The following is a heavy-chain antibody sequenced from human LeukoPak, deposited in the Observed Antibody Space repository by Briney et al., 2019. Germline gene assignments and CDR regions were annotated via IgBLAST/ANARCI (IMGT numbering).Heavy chain of an antibody. D-gene: IGHD4-17*01. Sequence: ASVKVSCKASGYTFTSYDINWVRLATGQGLELMGWMNPNSGNTGYAQKFQGRDTMTRNTSISTAYMEQSSLRSEDAAVYYCARALYGDYYYYYYMDVWGKGTTVTVSS. CDR1: GYTFTSYD. CDR2: MNPNSGNT. CDR3: ARALYGDYYYYYYMDV. J-gene: IGHJ6*03. V-gene: IGHV1-8*01.